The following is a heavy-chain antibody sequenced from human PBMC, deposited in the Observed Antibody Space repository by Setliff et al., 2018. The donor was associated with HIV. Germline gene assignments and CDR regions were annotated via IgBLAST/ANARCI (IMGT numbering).Heavy chain of an antibody. CDR2: VKQDGTET. D-gene: IGHD2-2*01. CDR1: GFRFRSYW. Sequence: PGGSLRLSCAASGFRFRSYWMSWVRQAPGKGLESVANVKQDGTETLYVDSVKGRFTISRDNANNLVYLQMNSLRAEDTAVYYCARRAYCSSTTCFDNWGQGTLVTVSS. V-gene: IGHV3-7*01. J-gene: IGHJ4*02. CDR3: ARRAYCSSTTCFDN.